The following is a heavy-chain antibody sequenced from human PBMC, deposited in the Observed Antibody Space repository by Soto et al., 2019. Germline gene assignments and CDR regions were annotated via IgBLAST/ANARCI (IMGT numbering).Heavy chain of an antibody. J-gene: IGHJ6*02. CDR2: IDPSDSYT. D-gene: IGHD3-3*01. V-gene: IGHV5-10-1*01. CDR1: GYSFTSYW. Sequence: PGESLKISCKGSGYSFTSYWISWVRQMPGKGLEWMGRIDPSDSYTNYNPSFQGHVTISADKSISTAYLQWSSLKASDTAMYYCARGFVPYYYYGMDVWGQGTTVTVSS. CDR3: ARGFVPYYYYGMDV.